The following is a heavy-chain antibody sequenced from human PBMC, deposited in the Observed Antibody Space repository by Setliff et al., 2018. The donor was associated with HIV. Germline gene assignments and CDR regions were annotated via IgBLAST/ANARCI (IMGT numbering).Heavy chain of an antibody. V-gene: IGHV4-34*01. CDR1: GGSFSGYY. Sequence: SETLSLTCGVHGGSFSGYYWSWIRQPPGKGLEWIGSIYYSGSTYYNPSLKSRVTISVDTSKNQFSLKLSSVTAADTAVYYCARLRTGGYYYYGMDVWGQGTTVTVSS. J-gene: IGHJ6*02. CDR3: ARLRTGGYYYYGMDV. D-gene: IGHD2-15*01. CDR2: IYYSGST.